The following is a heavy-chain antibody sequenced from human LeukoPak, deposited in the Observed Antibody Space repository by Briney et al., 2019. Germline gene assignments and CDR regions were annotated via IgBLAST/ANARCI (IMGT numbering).Heavy chain of an antibody. Sequence: PGGSLRLSCAASGFTFSSYWMSWVRQAPGKGLEWVANIKQDGSEKYYVDSVKGRFTISRDNAKNSLYLQMNSLRAEDTAVYYCARYCSGGSCYSYAFDIWGQGTMVTVSS. V-gene: IGHV3-7*01. J-gene: IGHJ3*02. CDR3: ARYCSGGSCYSYAFDI. D-gene: IGHD2-15*01. CDR2: IKQDGSEK. CDR1: GFTFSSYW.